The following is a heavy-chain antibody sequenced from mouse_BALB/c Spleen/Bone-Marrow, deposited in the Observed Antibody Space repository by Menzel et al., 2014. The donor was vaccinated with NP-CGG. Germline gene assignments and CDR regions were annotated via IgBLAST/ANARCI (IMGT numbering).Heavy chain of an antibody. D-gene: IGHD2-2*01. CDR2: IDPANGNT. V-gene: IGHV14-3*02. CDR3: ARGYDGFAY. Sequence: VQLKQSGAELVKPGTSVKLSCTAPGFNIKDTYMHWVKQRPEQGLEWIGRIDPANGNTKYDPKFQGKATITADTSSNTAYLQLSSLTSEDTTVYYCARGYDGFAYWGQGTLVTVSA. J-gene: IGHJ3*01. CDR1: GFNIKDTY.